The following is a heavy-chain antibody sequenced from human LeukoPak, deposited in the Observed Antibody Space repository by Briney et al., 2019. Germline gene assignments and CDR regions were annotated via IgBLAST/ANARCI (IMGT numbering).Heavy chain of an antibody. J-gene: IGHJ4*02. D-gene: IGHD5-18*01. V-gene: IGHV4-39*07. CDR3: AREDLSDTAPQIDDY. CDR1: GGSISSSSYY. CDR2: IYYSGST. Sequence: PSETLSLTCTVSGGSISSSSYYWGWIRQPPGKGLEWIGSIYYSGSTYYNPSLKSRVTISVDTSKNQFSLKLRSVTAADTAVYYCAREDLSDTAPQIDDYWGQGTLVTVSS.